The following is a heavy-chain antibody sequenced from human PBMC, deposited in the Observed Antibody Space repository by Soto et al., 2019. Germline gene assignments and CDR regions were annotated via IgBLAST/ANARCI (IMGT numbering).Heavy chain of an antibody. D-gene: IGHD3-10*01. V-gene: IGHV1-69*01. J-gene: IGHJ4*02. CDR1: GGTFSSYA. Sequence: QVQLVQSGAEVKKPGSSVKVSCKASGGTFSSYAISWVRQAPGQGLEWMGGIIPIFGTANYAQKFQGRVTITADEYTSTAYMELSSLRSDDTAVYYCARPKEPPRLLWFGELSFDYWGQGTLVTVSS. CDR2: IIPIFGTA. CDR3: ARPKEPPRLLWFGELSFDY.